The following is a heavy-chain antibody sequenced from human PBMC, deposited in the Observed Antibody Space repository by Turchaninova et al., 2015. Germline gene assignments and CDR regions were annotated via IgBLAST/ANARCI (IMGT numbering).Heavy chain of an antibody. D-gene: IGHD4-17*01. CDR3: ARGSLLRSTRGGFDL. V-gene: IGHV4-34*01. J-gene: IGHJ2*01. Sequence: QVQLQQWGAGLLKPSETLSLTCAVYGGSFSGYYWSWIRQPPGKGLEVVGEINHSGSTNDNTALKSRVTRSVDTSKNQVSLKRSSVTAADTAGYYCARGSLLRSTRGGFDLWGRGTLVTVSS. CDR1: GGSFSGYY. CDR2: INHSGST.